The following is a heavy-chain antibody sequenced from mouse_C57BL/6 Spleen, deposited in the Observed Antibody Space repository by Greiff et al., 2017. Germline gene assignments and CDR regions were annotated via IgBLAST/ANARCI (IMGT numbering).Heavy chain of an antibody. CDR1: GYTFTSYW. J-gene: IGHJ2*01. V-gene: IGHV1-64*01. Sequence: QVQLQQPGAELVKPGASVKLSCKASGYTFTSYWMHWVKQRPGQGLEWIGMIHPNSGSTNYNEKFKSKATLTVDKSSSTAYMQLSSLTSEDSAVYYCARGYDGYFYYVDYWGQGTTLTVSS. CDR2: IHPNSGST. D-gene: IGHD2-3*01. CDR3: ARGYDGYFYYVDY.